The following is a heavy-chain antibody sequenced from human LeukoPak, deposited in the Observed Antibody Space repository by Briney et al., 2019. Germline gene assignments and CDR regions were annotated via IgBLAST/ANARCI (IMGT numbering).Heavy chain of an antibody. CDR2: INTDTGNP. J-gene: IGHJ5*02. V-gene: IGHV7-4-1*02. CDR3: ARTLFGDQYQLLHNWFDP. D-gene: IGHD2-2*01. CDR1: GYTFTNYA. Sequence: ASVKVSCKASGYTFTNYAMNWVRQAPGQGLEWMEWINTDTGNPTYAQGFTGRLVFSSDTSASTAYLQISSLKAEDTAVYYCARTLFGDQYQLLHNWFDPWGQGTLVTVSS.